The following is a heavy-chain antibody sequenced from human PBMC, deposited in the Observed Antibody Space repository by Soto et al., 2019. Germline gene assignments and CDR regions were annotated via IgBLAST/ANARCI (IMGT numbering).Heavy chain of an antibody. Sequence: QVQLVESGGGVVQPGRSLRLSCAASGFTFNTSDMHWVRQAPGKGLEWVAQRSSDGIDEYYADSVKGRFTISRDNSRSALYLRRRSLRGEDTAVYYCAKDLGPPYNDWGRGTLVTVSS. CDR3: AKDLGPPYND. J-gene: IGHJ4*02. V-gene: IGHV3-30*18. CDR1: GFTFNTSD. CDR2: RSSDGIDE. D-gene: IGHD1-20*01.